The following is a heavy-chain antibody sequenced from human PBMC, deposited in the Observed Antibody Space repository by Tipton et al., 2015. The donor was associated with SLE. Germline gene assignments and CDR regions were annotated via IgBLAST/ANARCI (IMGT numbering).Heavy chain of an antibody. J-gene: IGHJ4*02. D-gene: IGHD5-24*01. Sequence: QSGAEVKKPGASVKVSCQASDYTFSSYHITWVRQAPGQGLEWMGWINTYHGDTNYAQKFQGRVTLTTDTSTSTAYMELRSLRSDDTAVYYCARDRSAMATVAGSHFDYWGQGTLVTVSS. CDR2: INTYHGDT. CDR3: ARDRSAMATVAGSHFDY. V-gene: IGHV1-18*01. CDR1: DYTFSSYH.